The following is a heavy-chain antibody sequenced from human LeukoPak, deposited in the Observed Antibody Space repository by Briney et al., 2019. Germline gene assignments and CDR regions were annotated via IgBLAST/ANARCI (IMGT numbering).Heavy chain of an antibody. D-gene: IGHD5-18*01. CDR3: ARHGGYSYGYGDY. CDR1: GYSFNTYW. V-gene: IGHV5-51*01. CDR2: IYPGDSDT. J-gene: IGHJ4*02. Sequence: GESLKISCKGSGYSFNTYWIGWVRQMPGKGLEWMGIIYPGDSDTRYSPSFQGQVTISAEKSISTASLQWSSLEASDSAMYYCARHGGYSYGYGDYWGQGTLVTVSS.